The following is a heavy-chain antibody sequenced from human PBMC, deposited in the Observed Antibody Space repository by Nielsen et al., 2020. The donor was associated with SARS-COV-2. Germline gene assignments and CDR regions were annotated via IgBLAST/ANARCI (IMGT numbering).Heavy chain of an antibody. CDR3: AKGDHPRVTYYFDY. V-gene: IGHV3-30-3*01. Sequence: GESLKISCAASGFTFSSYAMHWVRQAPGKGLEWVAVISYDGSNKYYADSVKGRFTISRDNSKNTLYLQMNSLRAEDTAVYYCAKGDHPRVTYYFDYWGQGTLVTVSS. D-gene: IGHD2-21*02. CDR2: ISYDGSNK. CDR1: GFTFSSYA. J-gene: IGHJ4*02.